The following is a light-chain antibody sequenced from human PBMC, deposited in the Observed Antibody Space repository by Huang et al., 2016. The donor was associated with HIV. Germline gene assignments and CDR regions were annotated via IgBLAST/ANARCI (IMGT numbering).Light chain of an antibody. CDR1: QSIGTW. CDR3: QHYTSFPWT. Sequence: DIQMTQSSATLSASVGDRVIITCRASQSIGTWLAWYQQKPGKAPNLLIYGASTLESGVPSRFSGGGSGAEFTLTINGLQPDDFATYYCQHYTSFPWTFGQGTKVEV. CDR2: GAS. V-gene: IGKV1-5*03. J-gene: IGKJ1*01.